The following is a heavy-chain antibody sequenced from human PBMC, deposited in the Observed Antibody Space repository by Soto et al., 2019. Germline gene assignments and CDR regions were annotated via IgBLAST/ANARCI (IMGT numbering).Heavy chain of an antibody. J-gene: IGHJ6*02. D-gene: IGHD6-13*01. Sequence: ASVKVSCKASGYTFTSYYIHWVRQAPGQGLEWMGIINPRGGITTYAQKFQGRLTMAGDTSTSTVYMELSSLTSEDTAMYHCASSPAYGSSWYGIPPDLSHGMDVWGQGTTVTVSS. CDR3: ASSPAYGSSWYGIPPDLSHGMDV. V-gene: IGHV1-46*01. CDR1: GYTFTSYY. CDR2: INPRGGIT.